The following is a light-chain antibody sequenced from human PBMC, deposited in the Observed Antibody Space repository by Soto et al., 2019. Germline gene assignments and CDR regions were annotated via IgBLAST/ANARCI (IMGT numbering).Light chain of an antibody. Sequence: EIVLTQSPATLSLSPGEGATLSCRASQSVSNYLVWYQQKPGQAPRLLIYDTSNRATGIPARFSGSGSGTDFTLTISRLEPEDCAVYYCQQRSNWPITFGQGTRLEIK. CDR3: QQRSNWPIT. V-gene: IGKV3-11*01. J-gene: IGKJ5*01. CDR2: DTS. CDR1: QSVSNY.